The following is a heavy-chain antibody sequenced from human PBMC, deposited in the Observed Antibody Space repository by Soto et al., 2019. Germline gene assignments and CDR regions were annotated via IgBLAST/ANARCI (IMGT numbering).Heavy chain of an antibody. V-gene: IGHV4-39*01. Sequence: QLQLQESGPGLVKPSETLSLTCTVSGGSISSSSYYWGWIRKPPGKGLEWIGSIDYSGSTYYNPSLKRRVTISVDTSKNQFSLKLSSVTAADTAVYYCARQGRSKYSSSSGGSWFDPGGQGTLVTVSS. J-gene: IGHJ5*02. CDR3: ARQGRSKYSSSSGGSWFDP. D-gene: IGHD6-13*01. CDR1: GGSISSSSYY. CDR2: IDYSGST.